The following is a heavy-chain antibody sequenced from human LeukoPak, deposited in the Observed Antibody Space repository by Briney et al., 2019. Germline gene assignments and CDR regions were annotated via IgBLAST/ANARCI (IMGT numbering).Heavy chain of an antibody. J-gene: IGHJ4*02. CDR3: AVQLRGFGEASSFYFDY. CDR2: IYTSGIT. CDR1: GGSISSGRYY. D-gene: IGHD3-10*01. V-gene: IGHV4-61*02. Sequence: SETLSPTRTVSGGSISSGRYYWSWIRPPAGKGLEWIGRIYTSGITNYNPALQRRVTISVDTSKNQFSLMLSSVTAADTAVYYWAVQLRGFGEASSFYFDYWGQGTLVTVSS.